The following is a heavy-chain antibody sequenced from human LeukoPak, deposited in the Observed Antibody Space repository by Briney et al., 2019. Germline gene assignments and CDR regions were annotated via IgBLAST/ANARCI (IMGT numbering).Heavy chain of an antibody. CDR3: QSRFLEWLLDY. V-gene: IGHV4-39*01. J-gene: IGHJ4*02. CDR1: GGSIDSTNW. CDR2: IYYGGYT. D-gene: IGHD3-3*01. Sequence: SETLSLTCDVSGGSIDSTNWWNWVRQPPGKGLEWIGSIYYGGYTYYNPSLKSRVTISVDTSKNQFSLKLSSVTAADTAIYYCQSRFLEWLLDYWGQGTLVTVSS.